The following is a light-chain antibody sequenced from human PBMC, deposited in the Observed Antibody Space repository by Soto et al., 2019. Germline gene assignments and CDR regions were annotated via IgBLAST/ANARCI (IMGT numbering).Light chain of an antibody. Sequence: EIVMTQSPATLSVSPGESATLSCRASQSVNTNLAWYQQKPGRAPRLLIHGASTRATGIPARFSGSGSGTEFPLNISSLQSEDFAVYYCQQYNNWPTHTFGQGPKLEIK. CDR2: GAS. CDR3: QQYNNWPTHT. J-gene: IGKJ2*01. V-gene: IGKV3-15*01. CDR1: QSVNTN.